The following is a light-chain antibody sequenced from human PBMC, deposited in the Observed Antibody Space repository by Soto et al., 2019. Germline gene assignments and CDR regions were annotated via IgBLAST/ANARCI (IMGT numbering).Light chain of an antibody. CDR1: QSVSSY. CDR2: DAS. V-gene: IGKV3-11*01. J-gene: IGKJ4*01. CDR3: QQRSNWLT. Sequence: EIVLTQSPATLSLSPGERATLSCRASQSVSSYLAWYQQKPGQAPRLLIYDASNRATGIPARFSGSGSGTELPLSISSLEPEDFAVYSCQQRSNWLTFGGGTKEEIK.